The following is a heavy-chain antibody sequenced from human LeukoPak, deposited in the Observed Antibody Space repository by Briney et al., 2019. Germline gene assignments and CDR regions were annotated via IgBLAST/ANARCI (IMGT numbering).Heavy chain of an antibody. J-gene: IGHJ6*03. CDR2: IIPIFGTA. CDR1: GGTFSSYA. V-gene: IGHV1-69*13. Sequence: SVKVSCKASGGTFSSYAISWVRQAPGQGLEWMGRIIPIFGTANYPQKLQGRVTITADESTSTAYMELSSLRSEDTAVYYCASQSHHCSSTSCYMDVWGKGTTVTVSS. D-gene: IGHD2-2*01. CDR3: ASQSHHCSSTSCYMDV.